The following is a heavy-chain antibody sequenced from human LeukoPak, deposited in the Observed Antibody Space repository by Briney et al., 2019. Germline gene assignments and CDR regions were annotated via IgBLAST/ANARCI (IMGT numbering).Heavy chain of an antibody. Sequence: GGSLRLSCAASGFTFRNYGMHWVRQAPGKGLEWVAIIWYDGSNKFYADSVKGRFTISRDNSKNTLYLQMNSLRAEDTAVYYCARDRRRTGYPDAFDIWGQGTMVTVSS. CDR2: IWYDGSNK. V-gene: IGHV3-33*01. J-gene: IGHJ3*02. CDR1: GFTFRNYG. D-gene: IGHD5-12*01. CDR3: ARDRRRTGYPDAFDI.